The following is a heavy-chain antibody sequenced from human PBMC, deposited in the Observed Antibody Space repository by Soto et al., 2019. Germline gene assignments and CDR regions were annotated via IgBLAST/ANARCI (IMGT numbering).Heavy chain of an antibody. D-gene: IGHD3-22*01. CDR2: FDPEDGET. J-gene: IGHJ3*02. Sequence: QVQLVQSGAEVKKPGASVKVSCKVSGYTLTELSMHWVRQAPGKGLEWMGGFDPEDGETIYAQKFQGRVTMTEDTSTETAYMELSSLRSEDTAVYYCATDRANYYDREGDEAFDIWGQGTMVTVSS. CDR3: ATDRANYYDREGDEAFDI. CDR1: GYTLTELS. V-gene: IGHV1-24*01.